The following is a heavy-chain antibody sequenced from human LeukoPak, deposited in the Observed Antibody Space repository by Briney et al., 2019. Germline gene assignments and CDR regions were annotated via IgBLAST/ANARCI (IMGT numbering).Heavy chain of an antibody. V-gene: IGHV3-30*04. D-gene: IGHD1-26*01. J-gene: IGHJ3*02. CDR2: ISYNGGRK. CDR3: ARYRFVVGATDSFDI. Sequence: GGSLRLSCVASGFSFSGYAIHWVRQAPGKGLEWVALISYNGGRKDYADSVKGRFTISRDNAKNSLYLHMNSLRAEDTAVYYCARYRFVVGATDSFDIWGQGTMVTVSS. CDR1: GFSFSGYA.